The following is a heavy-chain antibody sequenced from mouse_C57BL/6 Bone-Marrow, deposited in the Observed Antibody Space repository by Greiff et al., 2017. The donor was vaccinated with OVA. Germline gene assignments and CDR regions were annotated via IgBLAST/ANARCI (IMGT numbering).Heavy chain of an antibody. CDR1: GYTFTSYW. Sequence: QVQLQQPGAELVKPGASVKLSCKASGYTFTSYWMHWVKQRPGQGLEWIGMIHPNSGSTNYNEKFKSKATLTVDKSSSTAYMQLSSLTSEDSAVYYCARAPLWYRFAYWGQGTLVTVSA. D-gene: IGHD2-1*01. CDR3: ARAPLWYRFAY. CDR2: IHPNSGST. V-gene: IGHV1-64*01. J-gene: IGHJ3*01.